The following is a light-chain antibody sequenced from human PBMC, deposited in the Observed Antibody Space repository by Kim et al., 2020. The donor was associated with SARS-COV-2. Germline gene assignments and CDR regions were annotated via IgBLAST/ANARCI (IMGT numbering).Light chain of an antibody. Sequence: GQMVTSSCSGSSANIGRNYVMWYQQLPGTAPKLLIFTNNQRPSGVPDRFSGSKSGTSASLAISGLRSEDEADYYCATWDDSLSGRVFGGGTQLTVL. V-gene: IGLV1-47*02. J-gene: IGLJ2*01. CDR2: TNN. CDR3: ATWDDSLSGRV. CDR1: SANIGRNY.